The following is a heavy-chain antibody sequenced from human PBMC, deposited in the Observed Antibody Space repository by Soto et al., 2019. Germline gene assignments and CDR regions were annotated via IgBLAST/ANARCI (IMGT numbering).Heavy chain of an antibody. CDR2: IKQDGSEK. Sequence: GGSLRLSCAASGFTFSSYWMSWVRQAPGKGLEWVANIKQDGSEKYYVDSVKGRFTISRDNAKNSLYLQMNSLRAEDMAVYYCAREYCSGGSCYSPFYYYYYMDVWGKGTTVTVSS. J-gene: IGHJ6*03. D-gene: IGHD2-15*01. CDR1: GFTFSSYW. CDR3: AREYCSGGSCYSPFYYYYYMDV. V-gene: IGHV3-7*01.